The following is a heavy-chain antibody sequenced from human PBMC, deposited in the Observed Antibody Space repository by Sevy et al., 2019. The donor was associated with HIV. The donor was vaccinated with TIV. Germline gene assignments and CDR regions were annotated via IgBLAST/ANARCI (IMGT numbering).Heavy chain of an antibody. D-gene: IGHD4-17*01. CDR3: ARDLPPSATTLAHFDY. V-gene: IGHV3-48*03. CDR1: GFTFSNYE. Sequence: GGSLRLSCSASGFTFSNYEMNWVRQAPGKGLEWVSYISNSGSSIFYSDSVKGRFTISRDNAKNSLYLQRNSLRAEDTAVYYCARDLPPSATTLAHFDYWGRGTLVTVSS. J-gene: IGHJ4*02. CDR2: ISNSGSSI.